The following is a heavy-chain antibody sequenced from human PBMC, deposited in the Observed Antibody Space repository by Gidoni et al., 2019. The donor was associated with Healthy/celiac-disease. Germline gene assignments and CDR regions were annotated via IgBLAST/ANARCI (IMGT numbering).Heavy chain of an antibody. V-gene: IGHV3-23*01. J-gene: IGHJ3*02. CDR3: ATPWKVVVVPAGAFDI. D-gene: IGHD2-2*01. CDR2: ISGSGGST. Sequence: EVQLLESGGGLVQPGGSLRLSCAASGFPFSSYAMSWVRQAPGKGLEWVSAISGSGGSTYYADSVKGRFTISRDNSKNTLYLQMNSLRAEDTAVYYCATPWKVVVVPAGAFDIWGQGTMVTVSS. CDR1: GFPFSSYA.